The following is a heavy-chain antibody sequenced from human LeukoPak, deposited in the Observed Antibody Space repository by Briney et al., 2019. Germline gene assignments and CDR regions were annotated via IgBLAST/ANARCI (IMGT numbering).Heavy chain of an antibody. D-gene: IGHD2-8*01. V-gene: IGHV3-23*01. CDR1: GFTFSSYA. J-gene: IGHJ4*02. CDR3: AKMVREFYTISYYFDY. Sequence: GGSLRPSCAVSGFTFSSYAMDWVRQAPGKGLEWVSGISGSGAGTYYAGSVKGRFTISRDNSKNTLYLQMNSLRAEDTAVYYCAKMVREFYTISYYFDYWGQGTLVTVSS. CDR2: ISGSGAGT.